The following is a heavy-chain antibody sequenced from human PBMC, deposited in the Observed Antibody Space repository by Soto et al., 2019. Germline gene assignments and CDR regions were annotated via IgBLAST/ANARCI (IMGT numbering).Heavy chain of an antibody. J-gene: IGHJ6*02. V-gene: IGHV5-51*01. Sequence: PGESLKISCKGSGYSFTSYWIGWVRQMPGKGLEWMGIIYPGDSDTRYSPSFQGQVTISADKSISTAYLQRSSLKASDTAMYYCARRRYGYSNNYYGLDVWGQGTTVTVSS. CDR3: ARRRYGYSNNYYGLDV. CDR1: GYSFTSYW. CDR2: IYPGDSDT. D-gene: IGHD4-4*01.